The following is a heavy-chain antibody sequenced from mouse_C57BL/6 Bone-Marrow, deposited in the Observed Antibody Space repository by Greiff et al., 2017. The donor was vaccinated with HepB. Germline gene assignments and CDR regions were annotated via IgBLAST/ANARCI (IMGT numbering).Heavy chain of an antibody. Sequence: VQLQQSGPELVKPGTSVKISCKASGYTSTDYYMNWVKQSHGKSLEWIGDINPNNGVTSYNQKFKGKATLAVDKSSSTAYMELRSLTSEDSAVYYCASRYYGTVDYWGQGTSVTVSS. CDR2: INPNNGVT. CDR1: GYTSTDYY. CDR3: ASRYYGTVDY. D-gene: IGHD1-1*01. V-gene: IGHV1-26*01. J-gene: IGHJ4*01.